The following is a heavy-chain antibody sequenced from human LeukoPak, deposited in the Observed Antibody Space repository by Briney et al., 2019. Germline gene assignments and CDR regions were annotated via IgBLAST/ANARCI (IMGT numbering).Heavy chain of an antibody. V-gene: IGHV3-23*01. CDR1: GFTFSRYA. J-gene: IGHJ4*02. CDR2: ISGSGGST. D-gene: IGHD3-10*01. CDR3: AKDLGTMVRVYYFDY. Sequence: GGSLRLSCAASGFTFSRYAMSWVRQAPGKGLEWVSAISGSGGSTYYADSVKGRFTISRDNSKNTLYLQMNSLRAEDTAVYYCAKDLGTMVRVYYFDYWGQGTLVTVSS.